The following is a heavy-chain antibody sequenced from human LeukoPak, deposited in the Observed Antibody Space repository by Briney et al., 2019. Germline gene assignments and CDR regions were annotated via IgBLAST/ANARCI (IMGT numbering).Heavy chain of an antibody. V-gene: IGHV3-23*01. Sequence: GGSLRLSCVASGFTFSNYAMSWVRQTPGKGLEWVSVISNSGSNTYYADSVKGRFTISRDNSKNTLYLQMNSLRAEDTALYHCAKERSLNGGYSDGYFDHWGQGTLVTVSS. CDR2: ISNSGSNT. CDR3: AKERSLNGGYSDGYFDH. CDR1: GFTFSNYA. D-gene: IGHD4-23*01. J-gene: IGHJ4*02.